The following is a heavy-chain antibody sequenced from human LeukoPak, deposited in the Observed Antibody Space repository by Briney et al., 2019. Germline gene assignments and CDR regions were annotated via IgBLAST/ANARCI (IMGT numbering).Heavy chain of an antibody. Sequence: ASVKVSCKASGCTFIDYYMHWVRQAPGQGLEWMGRINPNSGATNYAQRFQGRVTMTSDTSISTVYMELSSLRSGYMAVYYRATDGFAANKRVYWGHGTLVTVSS. CDR2: INPNSGAT. CDR3: ATDGFAANKRVY. D-gene: IGHD3-10*01. V-gene: IGHV1-2*06. J-gene: IGHJ4*01. CDR1: GCTFIDYY.